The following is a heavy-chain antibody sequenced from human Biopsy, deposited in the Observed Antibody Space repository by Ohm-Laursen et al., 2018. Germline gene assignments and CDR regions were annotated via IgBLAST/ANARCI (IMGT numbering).Heavy chain of an antibody. D-gene: IGHD2-2*01. CDR1: GGSISGYH. Sequence: GTLSLTCTVSGGSISGYHWSWIRKSPGKGLEWLAYISYTGGITSNPSLNGRATMSLGISKNQFSLRLIYVTAADTAVYYCARMPHFDYWGQGILVTVSS. CDR3: ARMPHFDY. V-gene: IGHV4-59*01. CDR2: ISYTGGI. J-gene: IGHJ4*02.